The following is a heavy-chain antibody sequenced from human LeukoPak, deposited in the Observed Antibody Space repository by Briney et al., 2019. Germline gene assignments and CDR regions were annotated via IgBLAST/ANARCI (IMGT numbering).Heavy chain of an antibody. CDR2: IDTSDSYI. D-gene: IGHD3-9*01. Sequence: GESLKISCKGSGYSFISYWISWVRQMPGKGLEWMGRIDTSDSYINHSPSFQGHVTISADKSISTAYLQWSSLKASDTAMYYCARWGYDILTGYYFDYWGQGTLVTVSS. CDR1: GYSFISYW. CDR3: ARWGYDILTGYYFDY. J-gene: IGHJ4*02. V-gene: IGHV5-10-1*01.